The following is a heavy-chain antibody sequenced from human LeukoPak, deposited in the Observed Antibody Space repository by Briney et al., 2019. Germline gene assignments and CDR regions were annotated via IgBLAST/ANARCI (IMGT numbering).Heavy chain of an antibody. V-gene: IGHV4-4*09. CDR2: IYTSGST. CDR1: GGSISSYY. D-gene: IGHD3-22*01. J-gene: IGHJ4*02. Sequence: SETLSLTCTVSGGSISSYYWSWIRQPPGKGLEWIGYIYTSGSTNYNPSLKSRVTISVDTSKNQFSLKLSSVTAADTAVYYCAGSGYSPYYFDYWGQGTLVTVSS. CDR3: AGSGYSPYYFDY.